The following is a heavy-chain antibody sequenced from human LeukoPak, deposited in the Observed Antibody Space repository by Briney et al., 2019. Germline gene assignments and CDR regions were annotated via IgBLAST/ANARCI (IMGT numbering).Heavy chain of an antibody. CDR2: INHSGST. V-gene: IGHV4-34*01. CDR1: GGSFSGYY. CDR3: ARKNYFDPRKRSFDY. D-gene: IGHD3-22*01. Sequence: SETLSLTCAVYGGSFSGYYWSWIRQPPGKGLEWIGEINHSGSTNYNPSLKSRVTISVDTSRNQFSLKLSSVTAADTAVYYCARKNYFDPRKRSFDYWGQGTLVTVSS. J-gene: IGHJ4*02.